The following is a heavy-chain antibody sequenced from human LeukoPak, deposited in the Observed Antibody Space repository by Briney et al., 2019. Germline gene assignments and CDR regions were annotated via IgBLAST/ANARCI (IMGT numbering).Heavy chain of an antibody. Sequence: GGSLRLSCAASGFTFSSYAMSWVRQAPGKGLEWVSAISGSGGSTYYADSVKGRFTISRDSSKNTLYLQMNSLRAEDTAVYYCARGYYDFWSGYPHYFDYWGQGTLVTVSS. D-gene: IGHD3-3*01. CDR2: ISGSGGST. V-gene: IGHV3-23*01. CDR1: GFTFSSYA. CDR3: ARGYYDFWSGYPHYFDY. J-gene: IGHJ4*02.